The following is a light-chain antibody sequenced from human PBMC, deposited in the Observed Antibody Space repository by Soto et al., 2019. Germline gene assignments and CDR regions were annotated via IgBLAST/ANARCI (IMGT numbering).Light chain of an antibody. CDR3: QQYSSSRT. V-gene: IGKV3-20*01. Sequence: DIVLTQSPVTLSLSPWERSTLYFRASQSVSSNHLAWYQQKPGQAPRLLIYGGSSRATGIPVRFSGSGSETDFTLTITRLEPEDFAMYYCQQYSSSRTFGQGTKVDIK. J-gene: IGKJ1*01. CDR2: GGS. CDR1: QSVSSNH.